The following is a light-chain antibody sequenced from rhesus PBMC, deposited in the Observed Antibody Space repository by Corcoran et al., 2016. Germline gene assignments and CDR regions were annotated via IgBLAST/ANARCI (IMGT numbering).Light chain of an antibody. CDR1: QSVSSS. CDR2: GAS. V-gene: IGKV3-24*01. CDR3: LQHSNWPWT. J-gene: IGKJ1*01. Sequence: EIVMTQSPATLSLSPGERATLSCRASQSVSSSLAWYQQKPGQAPRLLLYGASSKATGIPDRFSGRGSGTDVTLTISSLEPEDVAVYYCLQHSNWPWTFGQGTKVEIK.